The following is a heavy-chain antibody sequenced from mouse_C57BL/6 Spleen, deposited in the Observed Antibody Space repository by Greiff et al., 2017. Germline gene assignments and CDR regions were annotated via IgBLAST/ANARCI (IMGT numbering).Heavy chain of an antibody. Sequence: EVKLQESGPGLVKPSQSLSLTCSVTGYSITSGYYWNWIRQFPGNKLEWMGYISYDGSNNYNPSLKNRISITRDTSKNQFFLKLNSVTTEDTATYYCARGITTVVARDWYFDVWGTGTTVTVSS. CDR2: ISYDGSN. V-gene: IGHV3-6*01. J-gene: IGHJ1*03. D-gene: IGHD1-1*01. CDR1: GYSITSGYY. CDR3: ARGITTVVARDWYFDV.